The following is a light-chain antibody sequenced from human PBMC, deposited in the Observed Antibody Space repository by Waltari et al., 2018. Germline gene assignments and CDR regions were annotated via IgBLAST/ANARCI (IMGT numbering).Light chain of an antibody. V-gene: IGLV1-40*01. CDR3: QSYDTSLSVV. CDR1: GSNIGAGYD. CDR2: GRP. Sequence: QSVLTQPPSVSGAPGQRVTISCTGSGSNIGAGYDVPWYQQLPRAAPKLPIYGRPSRPLGVPARFFGATSGTSASLASTGLQAEDEADYYCQSYDTSLSVVFGGGTKLTVL. J-gene: IGLJ3*02.